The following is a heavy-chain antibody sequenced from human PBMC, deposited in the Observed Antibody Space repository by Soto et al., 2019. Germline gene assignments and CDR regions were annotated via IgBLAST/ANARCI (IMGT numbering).Heavy chain of an antibody. Sequence: SVKVSCKASGYTFTYRYLHWVRQAPGQALEWMGWITPFNGNTNYAQKFQDRVTITRDRSMSTAYMELSSLRSEDTAMYYCAKSYKDRYGEAAFDIWGQGTMVTVSS. D-gene: IGHD3-10*01. CDR2: ITPFNGNT. V-gene: IGHV1-45*02. CDR1: GYTFTYRY. CDR3: AKSYKDRYGEAAFDI. J-gene: IGHJ3*02.